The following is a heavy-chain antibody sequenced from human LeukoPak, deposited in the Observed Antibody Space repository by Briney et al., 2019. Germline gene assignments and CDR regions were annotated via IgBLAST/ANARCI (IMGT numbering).Heavy chain of an antibody. V-gene: IGHV3-33*01. D-gene: IGHD3-22*01. CDR1: GFTFSGYG. CDR3: ARVPSYYDSSGYYPFDY. CDR2: IWSDGSNK. J-gene: IGHJ4*02. Sequence: GGSLRLSCATSGFTFSGYGMHWVRQAPGKGLEWVTVIWSDGSNKYYADSVKGRFTISRDNSKNTLYLQMNSLRAEDTAVYYCARVPSYYDSSGYYPFDYWGQGTLVTVSS.